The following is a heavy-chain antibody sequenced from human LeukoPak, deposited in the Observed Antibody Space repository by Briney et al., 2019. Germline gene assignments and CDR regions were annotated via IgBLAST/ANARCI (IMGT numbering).Heavy chain of an antibody. J-gene: IGHJ6*02. CDR1: GFTFSSYW. Sequence: GGSLRLSCAASGFTFSSYWMSWVRQAPGKGLERVANIKQDGSEKYYVDSVKGRFTISRDNAKNSLYLQMNSLRAEDTAVYYCAREGGYYDILTGYYTYYYYGMDVWGQGTTVTVSS. V-gene: IGHV3-7*01. D-gene: IGHD3-9*01. CDR3: AREGGYYDILTGYYTYYYYGMDV. CDR2: IKQDGSEK.